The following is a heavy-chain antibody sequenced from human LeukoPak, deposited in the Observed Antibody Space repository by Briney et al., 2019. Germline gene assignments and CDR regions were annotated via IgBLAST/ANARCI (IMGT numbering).Heavy chain of an antibody. J-gene: IGHJ6*03. CDR2: INPSGIT. D-gene: IGHD2-15*01. Sequence: ASVKVSCKASGYTFSIYYIHWVRQAPGQGLEWMGIINPSGITSYPQKFQGRVTMTTDMSTSTVYMELSSLRSEDTAVYYCARGRTARGYCSGGSCYYYMDVWGKGTTVTISS. V-gene: IGHV1-46*01. CDR1: GYTFSIYY. CDR3: ARGRTARGYCSGGSCYYYMDV.